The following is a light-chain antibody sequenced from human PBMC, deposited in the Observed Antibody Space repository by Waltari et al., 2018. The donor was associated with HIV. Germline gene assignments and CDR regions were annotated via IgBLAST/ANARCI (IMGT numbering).Light chain of an antibody. Sequence: SYVLSQPPSVSVAPGQTARIPCWGHDIGTKSVHWYQQRAGQAPVLVLDEKSDRPAGIPARVSGSIADNRATLSSSSVEAGDGAVDEADYYCQVWDTSRDHPLFGGGTKLTVL. CDR1: DIGTKS. J-gene: IGLJ3*02. CDR2: EKS. V-gene: IGLV3-21*02. CDR3: QVWDTSRDHPL.